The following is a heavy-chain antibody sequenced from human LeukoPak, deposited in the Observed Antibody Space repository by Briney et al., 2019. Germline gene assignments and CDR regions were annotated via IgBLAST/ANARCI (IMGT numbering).Heavy chain of an antibody. CDR2: IYYSGST. CDR3: ARGEFLEPYYYYYMDV. Sequence: PSETLSLTCTVSGYSISSGYYWGWIRQPPGKGLEWIGYIYYSGSTNYNPSLKSRVTISVDTSKNQFSLKLSSVTAADTAVYYCARGEFLEPYYYYYMDVWGKGTTVTVSS. D-gene: IGHD3-3*01. V-gene: IGHV4-38-2*02. J-gene: IGHJ6*03. CDR1: GYSISSGYY.